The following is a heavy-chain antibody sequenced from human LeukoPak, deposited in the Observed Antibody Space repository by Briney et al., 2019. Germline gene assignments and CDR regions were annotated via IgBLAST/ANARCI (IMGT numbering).Heavy chain of an antibody. CDR3: AREGSLYDSGNHYLSWFDP. J-gene: IGHJ5*02. D-gene: IGHD3-22*01. V-gene: IGHV1-18*01. Sequence: ASVKVSCKASGYTFTSYGISWVRQAPGQGLEWMGWISAYNGNTNYAQKLQDRVTMTTDTSTATAYMELRSLRSDDTAVYYCAREGSLYDSGNHYLSWFDPWGQGTLVTVSS. CDR2: ISAYNGNT. CDR1: GYTFTSYG.